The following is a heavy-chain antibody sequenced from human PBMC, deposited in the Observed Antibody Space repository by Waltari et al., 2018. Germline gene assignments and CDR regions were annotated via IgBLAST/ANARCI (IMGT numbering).Heavy chain of an antibody. V-gene: IGHV4-4*07. Sequence: QVHLLESGPGLVKPSETLSLTCNVSGGSIISYYWSWIRQPAGKGLEWIGRIYSSGTTNTNPPLHGRVSMSVDTSKNQISLQLSSVTAADTAVYYCARTDYQHFFDYWGQGILVTVSS. CDR2: IYSSGTT. J-gene: IGHJ4*02. D-gene: IGHD3-16*01. CDR1: GGSIISYY. CDR3: ARTDYQHFFDY.